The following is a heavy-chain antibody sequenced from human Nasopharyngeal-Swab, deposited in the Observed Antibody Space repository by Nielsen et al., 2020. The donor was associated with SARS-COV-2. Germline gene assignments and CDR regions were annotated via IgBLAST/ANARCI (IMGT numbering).Heavy chain of an antibody. CDR1: GDSIAYSTFY. CDR2: IYYNGNT. J-gene: IGHJ4*02. Sequence: SETLSLTCTVSGDSIAYSTFYWGWILQPPGKGLAWILNIYYNGNTYQNPSLKSRLTISVDKSKNQFSLQLSSVTAADTAVYYCVRSSSWYYFDYWAQGTQVTVSS. V-gene: IGHV4-39*01. D-gene: IGHD6-13*01. CDR3: VRSSSWYYFDY.